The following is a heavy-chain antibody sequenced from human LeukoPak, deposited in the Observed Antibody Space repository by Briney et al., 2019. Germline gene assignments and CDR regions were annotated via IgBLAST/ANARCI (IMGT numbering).Heavy chain of an antibody. CDR2: IKEDGTER. D-gene: IGHD4-23*01. V-gene: IGHV3-7*01. J-gene: IGHJ4*02. CDR1: GFTFSDHW. CDR3: VRGAYNLRWDSYLDY. Sequence: GGSLRLSCAASGFTFSDHWMSWVRQAPGKGLEWVANIKEDGTERNYVDSVKGRFAISRDNAQKSLYLEMKSLRAEDTAMFYCVRGAYNLRWDSYLDYWGQGTLVTLSS.